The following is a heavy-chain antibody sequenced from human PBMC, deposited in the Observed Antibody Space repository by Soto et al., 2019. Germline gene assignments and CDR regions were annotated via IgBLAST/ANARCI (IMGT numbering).Heavy chain of an antibody. D-gene: IGHD1-26*01. CDR1: GYTFSIYA. CDR3: AQAISRERQIDY. Sequence: PGGSLRLSCAASGYTFSIYAMSWVRQAPGKGLEWVSAISRTTTTTYYADSVKGRFTISRDNSKNTVYLQMNSLRAEDTAVYYCAQAISRERQIDYWGQGTLVTVSS. CDR2: ISRTTTTT. J-gene: IGHJ4*02. V-gene: IGHV3-23*01.